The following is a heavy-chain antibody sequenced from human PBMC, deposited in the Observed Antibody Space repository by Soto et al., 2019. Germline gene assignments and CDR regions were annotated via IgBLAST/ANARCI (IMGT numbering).Heavy chain of an antibody. CDR1: GYTFTNYG. Sequence: QVQLVQSGAEVKKPGASVTVSCKASGYTFTNYGFSWVRQAPGQGLEWMGWISGYNGNTKYAEKFQNRVTMTTDTSTNTAHMELRSLRSDDTAVYYWAREGQAPYYYYGMDVWGQGTAVTVSS. J-gene: IGHJ6*02. CDR2: ISGYNGNT. CDR3: AREGQAPYYYYGMDV. V-gene: IGHV1-18*01.